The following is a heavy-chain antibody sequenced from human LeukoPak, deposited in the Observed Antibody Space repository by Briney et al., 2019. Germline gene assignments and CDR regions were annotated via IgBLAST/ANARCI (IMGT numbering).Heavy chain of an antibody. V-gene: IGHV3-9*01. Sequence: GGSLRLSCAASGFTFDDYAMHWVRQAPGKGLEWVSGISWNSGSIGYADSVKGRFTISRDNAKNSLYLQMNSLRAEDTALYYCAKAVDTAIPAAIDYWGQGTLATVSS. CDR2: ISWNSGSI. D-gene: IGHD5-18*01. CDR3: AKAVDTAIPAAIDY. CDR1: GFTFDDYA. J-gene: IGHJ4*02.